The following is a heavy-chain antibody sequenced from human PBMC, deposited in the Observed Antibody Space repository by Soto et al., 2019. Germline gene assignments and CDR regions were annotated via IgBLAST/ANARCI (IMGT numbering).Heavy chain of an antibody. Sequence: SQTLSLTCAISGDSVSSNRAAWNWIRQSPSRGLEWLGTTYYRSKWFNDYAVSVKSRISINLDTSKNQFSLQLNSVTPEDTAVYYCTRIRGYDPIYYYGFDVRGQGTPVTGSS. CDR1: GDSVSSNRAA. V-gene: IGHV6-1*01. CDR2: TYYRSKWFN. D-gene: IGHD5-12*01. J-gene: IGHJ6*02. CDR3: TRIRGYDPIYYYGFDV.